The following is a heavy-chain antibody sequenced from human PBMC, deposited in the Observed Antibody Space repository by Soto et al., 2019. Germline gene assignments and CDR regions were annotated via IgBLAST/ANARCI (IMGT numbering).Heavy chain of an antibody. Sequence: QEQLVESGGGVVQPGRSLRLSCAASGLTFSRYGMHWARQAPGKGLEWAAHISYDGSNKHYAESVKGRFTISRDSSKNXXYLQMTSLRAEDTAVYYCVKDTYYYDSSGYYVFDYWGQGTLVAVSS. V-gene: IGHV3-30*18. CDR2: ISYDGSNK. D-gene: IGHD3-22*01. CDR3: VKDTYYYDSSGYYVFDY. J-gene: IGHJ4*02. CDR1: GLTFSRYG.